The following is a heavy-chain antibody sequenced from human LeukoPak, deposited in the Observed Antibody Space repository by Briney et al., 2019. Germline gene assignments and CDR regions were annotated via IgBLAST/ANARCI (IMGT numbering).Heavy chain of an antibody. Sequence: GSLRLSCAASGFTFSSYSMNWVRQAPGKGLEWVSSISSSSSYIYYADSVKGRFTISRDNAKNSLYLQMNSLRAEDTAVYYCARGELAAAGNNWFDPWGQGTLVTVSS. J-gene: IGHJ5*02. CDR3: ARGELAAAGNNWFDP. CDR2: ISSSSSYI. CDR1: GFTFSSYS. D-gene: IGHD6-13*01. V-gene: IGHV3-21*01.